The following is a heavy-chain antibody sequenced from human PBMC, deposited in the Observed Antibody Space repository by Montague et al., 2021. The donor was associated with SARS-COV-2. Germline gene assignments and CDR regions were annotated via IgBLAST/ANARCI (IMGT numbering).Heavy chain of an antibody. J-gene: IGHJ4*02. CDR1: GGSISSSSYY. CDR2: INYSGST. D-gene: IGHD2-8*01. Sequence: SETLSLTCTVSGGSISSSSYYWGWIRQPPGKGLEWIGSINYSGSTYYTPSLKSRVTISVDTSKNQFSLTLSSVTAADTAVYYCAPITIGYCTNGVCQPPDYWGQGTLVTVSS. CDR3: APITIGYCTNGVCQPPDY. V-gene: IGHV4-39*01.